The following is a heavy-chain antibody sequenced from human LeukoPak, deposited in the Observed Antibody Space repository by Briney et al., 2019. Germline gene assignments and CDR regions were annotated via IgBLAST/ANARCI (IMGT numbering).Heavy chain of an antibody. D-gene: IGHD3-16*01. CDR1: GFTFSSYA. CDR3: ARDSLGEYFDY. Sequence: PGGSLRLSCAVSGFTFSSYAISWVRQAPGKGLEWVSVIYSGGSTYYADSVKGRFTISRDNSKNTLYLQMNSLRAEDTAVYYCARDSLGEYFDYWGQGTLVTVSS. J-gene: IGHJ4*02. V-gene: IGHV3-66*02. CDR2: IYSGGST.